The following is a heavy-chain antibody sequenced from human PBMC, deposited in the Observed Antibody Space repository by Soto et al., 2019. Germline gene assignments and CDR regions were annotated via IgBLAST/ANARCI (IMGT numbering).Heavy chain of an antibody. CDR1: GGTFSSYA. D-gene: IGHD3-22*01. J-gene: IGHJ3*02. CDR2: IIPIFGTA. CDR3: ANYYYDSSGYLSDAFDI. V-gene: IGHV1-69*13. Sequence: SVKVSCKASGGTFSSYAISWVRQAPGQGLEWMGGIIPIFGTANYAQKFQGRVTITADESTSTAYMELSSLRSEDTAVYYCANYYYDSSGYLSDAFDIWGQGTMVTVSS.